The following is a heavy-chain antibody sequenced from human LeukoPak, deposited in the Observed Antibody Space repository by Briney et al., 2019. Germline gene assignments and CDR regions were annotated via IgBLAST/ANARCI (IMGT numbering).Heavy chain of an antibody. D-gene: IGHD2-2*01. J-gene: IGHJ6*03. CDR3: GRVHCSTTSCFDYYDYYMDV. CDR2: TNWDGAST. V-gene: IGHV3-20*04. Sequence: TGGSLRLSCAASGFRFDDYGMSWVRHVPGKGLEWVCGTNWDGASTGYADSVKGRFTISRDNVKNFLYLQMNSLRVEDTALYSCGRVHCSTTSCFDYYDYYMDVWGKGTTVTVSS. CDR1: GFRFDDYG.